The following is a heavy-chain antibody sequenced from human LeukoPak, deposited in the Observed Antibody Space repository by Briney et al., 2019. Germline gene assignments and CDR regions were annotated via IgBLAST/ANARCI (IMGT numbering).Heavy chain of an antibody. CDR1: GGSISSYY. V-gene: IGHV4-59*01. CDR2: IHDSGST. Sequence: SETLSLTCTVSGGSISSYYWNWIRQPPGKGLEWIGHIHDSGSTHYNPSLKSRVTISVDTSKNQFSLKLSSVTAADTAVYYCARGLVTGYYYYGMDVWGQGTTVTVSS. J-gene: IGHJ6*02. D-gene: IGHD2-21*02. CDR3: ARGLVTGYYYYGMDV.